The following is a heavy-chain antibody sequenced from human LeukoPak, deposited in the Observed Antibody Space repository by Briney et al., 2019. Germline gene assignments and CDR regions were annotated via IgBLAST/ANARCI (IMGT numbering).Heavy chain of an antibody. CDR1: GYPFTAYS. D-gene: IGHD4-23*01. V-gene: IGHV1-2*02. CDR2: IHPNSGVT. Sequence: ASVTVSCKASGYPFTAYSLHWVRQAAGQGLEWLGWIHPNSGVTNSAQQFQDRVTMTRDTSISTAYMELSRLRFDDTAVYYCARSSAEYGGNSDYYHFMDVWGEGTTVTVSS. J-gene: IGHJ6*03. CDR3: ARSSAEYGGNSDYYHFMDV.